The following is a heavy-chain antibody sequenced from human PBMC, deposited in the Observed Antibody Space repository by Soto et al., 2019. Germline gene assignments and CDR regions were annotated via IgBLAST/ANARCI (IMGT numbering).Heavy chain of an antibody. CDR2: ISAQNGNT. Sequence: QLQRVQSGAEVKKPGASVKVSCKASGYTFTNYGISWVRQAPGQGLEWLAWISAQNGNTKYALKVQASVTMTTDTSTSTAYMELRSLRSDDTAVYYCAREGLRFGKYEAFDIWGQWTMVTVTS. CDR3: AREGLRFGKYEAFDI. D-gene: IGHD3-16*01. CDR1: GYTFTNYG. V-gene: IGHV1-18*04. J-gene: IGHJ3*02.